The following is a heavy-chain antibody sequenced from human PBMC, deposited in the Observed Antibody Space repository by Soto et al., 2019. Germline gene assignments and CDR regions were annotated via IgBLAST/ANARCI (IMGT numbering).Heavy chain of an antibody. CDR3: TTCDIVVVPAAISYYYYYGMDV. CDR2: IKSKTDGGTT. CDR1: GFTFSNAW. J-gene: IGHJ6*02. Sequence: GGSLRLSCAASGFTFSNAWMNWVRQAPGKGLEWVGRIKSKTDGGTTDYAAPVKGRFTISRDDSKNTLYLQMNSLKTEDTAVYYCTTCDIVVVPAAISYYYYYGMDVWGQGTTVTVSS. D-gene: IGHD2-2*01. V-gene: IGHV3-15*07.